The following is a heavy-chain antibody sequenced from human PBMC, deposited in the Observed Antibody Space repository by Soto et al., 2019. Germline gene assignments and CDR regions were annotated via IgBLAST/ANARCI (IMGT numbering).Heavy chain of an antibody. CDR3: ANIGATRNYGIDV. D-gene: IGHD2-15*01. CDR1: GFTFSSYG. CDR2: ISYDGSNK. Sequence: PGGSLRLSCAASGFTFSSYGMHWVRQAPGKGLEWVAVISYDGSNKYYADSVKGRFTISRDNSKNTLYLQMNSLRAEDTAVYYCANIGATRNYGIDVWGQGPTVTVS. J-gene: IGHJ6*02. V-gene: IGHV3-30*18.